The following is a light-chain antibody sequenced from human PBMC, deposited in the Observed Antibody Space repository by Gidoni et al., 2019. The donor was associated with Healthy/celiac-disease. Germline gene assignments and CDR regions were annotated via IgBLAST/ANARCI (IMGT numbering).Light chain of an antibody. J-gene: IGLJ2*01. CDR2: EGS. V-gene: IGLV2-23*01. Sequence: QSALTQPASVSGSPGQSLTLSCTGTSSDVGSYNLVSWYQQHPGKAPKLEIYEGSKRPSGVSNRFSGSKSSNTASLTISGLQAEDEADYYCCSYAGSSTSVVFGGGTKLTVL. CDR1: SSDVGSYNL. CDR3: CSYAGSSTSVV.